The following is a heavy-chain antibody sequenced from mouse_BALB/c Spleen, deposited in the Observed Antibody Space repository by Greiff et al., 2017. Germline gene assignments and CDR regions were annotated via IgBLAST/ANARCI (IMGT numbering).Heavy chain of an antibody. V-gene: IGHV1-9*01. CDR1: GYTFSSYW. D-gene: IGHD1-1*01. Sequence: VKLQESGAELMKPGASVKISCKATGYTFSSYWIEWVKQRPGHGLEWIGEILPGSGSTNYNEKFKGKATFTADTSSNTAYMQLSSLTSEDSAVYYCARKFFYYGSRYFDYWGQGTTLTVSS. CDR2: ILPGSGST. CDR3: ARKFFYYGSRYFDY. J-gene: IGHJ2*01.